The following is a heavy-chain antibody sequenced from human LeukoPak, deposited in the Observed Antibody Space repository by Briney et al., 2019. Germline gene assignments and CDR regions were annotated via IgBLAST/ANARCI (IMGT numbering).Heavy chain of an antibody. CDR3: ARIIAGRLDF. J-gene: IGHJ4*02. V-gene: IGHV4-59*01. Sequence: NSSETLSLTCTVSGWSISSDSWSWIRQAPGKGLEWIGDIYYSGDTNYDPSLKSRVTISVDTSKNQFSLRLSSVTAVDTAVYYCARIIAGRLDFWGQGTLVTVSS. D-gene: IGHD6-6*01. CDR2: IYYSGDT. CDR1: GWSISSDS.